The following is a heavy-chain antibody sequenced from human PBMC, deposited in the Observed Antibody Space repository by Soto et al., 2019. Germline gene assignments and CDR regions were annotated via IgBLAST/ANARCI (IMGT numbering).Heavy chain of an antibody. CDR1: GGSFSGYY. Sequence: QVQLQQWGAGLLKPSETLSLTCAVYGGSFSGYYWSWIRQPPGKGLEWIGEINHSGSTNYIPSLKSRVTISVDTSKNQFSLKLSSVTAADTAVYYCAREFVWVVVPAAIGRFDPWGQGTLVTVSS. D-gene: IGHD2-2*02. J-gene: IGHJ5*02. V-gene: IGHV4-34*01. CDR2: INHSGST. CDR3: AREFVWVVVPAAIGRFDP.